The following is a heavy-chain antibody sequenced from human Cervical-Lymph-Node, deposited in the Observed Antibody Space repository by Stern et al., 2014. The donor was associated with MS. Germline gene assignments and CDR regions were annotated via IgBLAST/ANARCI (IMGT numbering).Heavy chain of an antibody. Sequence: VQLVESGAEVKKPGSSVKVSCKASGGTFSSYAISWVRQAPGKGLEWMGRIIPILDIANYAQKFQGRVTITADKSTSTAYMELSRLRSEDTAVYYCSRGGGDSSGWYRYYFDYWGQGTLVTVSS. V-gene: IGHV1-69*09. CDR2: IIPILDIA. CDR3: SRGGGDSSGWYRYYFDY. J-gene: IGHJ4*02. CDR1: GGTFSSYA. D-gene: IGHD6-19*01.